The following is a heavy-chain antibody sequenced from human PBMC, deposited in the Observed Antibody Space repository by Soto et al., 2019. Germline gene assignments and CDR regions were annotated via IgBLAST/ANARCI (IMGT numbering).Heavy chain of an antibody. J-gene: IGHJ5*02. CDR1: GFTFSTDW. CDR3: ARDWGS. CDR2: INSDGSEK. D-gene: IGHD7-27*01. Sequence: PGGALRLSCATSGFTFSTDWMSWVRQAPGKGLECVARINSDGSEKNYADSVKGRFTISRDNARSSIYLQMNGLSAEDAALYYCARDWGSWGQGTLVTVSS. V-gene: IGHV3-7*01.